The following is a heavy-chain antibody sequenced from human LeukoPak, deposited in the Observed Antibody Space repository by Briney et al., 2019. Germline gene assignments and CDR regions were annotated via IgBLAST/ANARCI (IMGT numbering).Heavy chain of an antibody. J-gene: IGHJ4*02. D-gene: IGHD5-24*01. CDR1: GGSISSGGYY. CDR2: IYYSGST. V-gene: IGHV4-61*08. CDR3: ARERMAIFDY. Sequence: SQTLSLTCTVSGGSISSGGYYWSWIRQPPGKGLEWIGYIYYSGSTNYNPSLKSRVTISVDTSKNQFSLKLSSVTAADTAVYYCARERMAIFDYWGQGTLVTVSS.